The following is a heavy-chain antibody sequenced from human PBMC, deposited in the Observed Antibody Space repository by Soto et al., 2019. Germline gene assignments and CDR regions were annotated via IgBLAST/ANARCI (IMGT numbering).Heavy chain of an antibody. J-gene: IGHJ6*02. CDR3: ARVGVAAYYFYGMDV. V-gene: IGHV1-18*01. Sequence: QVQLVQSGAEVKKPGASVKVSCKASGYTFTRSGISWVRQAPGQGLEWMGWISTYNGDTNYAQTFQGRVTMTTDTSTSTVHMEVRSLRSDGTAVYYCARVGVAAYYFYGMDVWGQGTPVTVSS. CDR2: ISTYNGDT. D-gene: IGHD5-12*01. CDR1: GYTFTRSG.